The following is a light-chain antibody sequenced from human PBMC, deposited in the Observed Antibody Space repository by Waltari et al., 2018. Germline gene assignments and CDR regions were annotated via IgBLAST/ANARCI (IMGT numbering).Light chain of an antibody. CDR2: NNN. CDR1: SSNIETNI. Sequence: QSILTQTPSASGTPGQRVTISCSGSSSNIETNIVNWFQQLPGRTPKLLIYNNNQRPSGVPDRFAGSKSGTSASLAISGRQSEDEAVYYGVVWDGSLSAWVFGGGTKLTVL. CDR3: VVWDGSLSAWV. J-gene: IGLJ3*02. V-gene: IGLV1-44*01.